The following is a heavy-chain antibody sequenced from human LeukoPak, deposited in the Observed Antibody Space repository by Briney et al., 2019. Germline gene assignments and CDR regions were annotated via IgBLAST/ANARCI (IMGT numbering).Heavy chain of an antibody. CDR3: VRNSGSYFYYYYYYMDV. V-gene: IGHV3-30*02. CDR1: GFTFSSYG. CDR2: IRYDGSNK. D-gene: IGHD1-26*01. J-gene: IGHJ6*03. Sequence: QPGGSLRLSCAASGFTFSSYGMPWVRQAPGKGLEWVAFIRYDGSNKYYADSVKGRFTISRDNSKNTLYLQMNSLRAEDTAVYYCVRNSGSYFYYYYYYMDVWGKGTTVTISS.